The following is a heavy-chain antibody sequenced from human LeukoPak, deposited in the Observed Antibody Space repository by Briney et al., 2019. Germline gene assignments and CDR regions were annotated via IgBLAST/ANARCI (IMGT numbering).Heavy chain of an antibody. CDR2: IYHSGST. V-gene: IGHV4-38-2*02. D-gene: IGHD1-14*01. Sequence: SETLSLTCTVSGYSISSGYYWGWIRQPPGKGLEWIGSIYHSGSTYYNPSLKSRVTISVDTSKNQFSLKLSSVTAADTAVYYCLSKTELLLSPGYYLFHKGVWGKGTTVNVSS. CDR3: LSKTELLLSPGYYLFHKGV. J-gene: IGHJ6*03. CDR1: GYSISSGYY.